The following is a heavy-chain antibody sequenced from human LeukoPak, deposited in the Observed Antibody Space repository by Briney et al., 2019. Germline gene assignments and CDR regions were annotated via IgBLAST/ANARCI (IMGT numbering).Heavy chain of an antibody. CDR1: GGSIDNYY. J-gene: IGHJ5*02. D-gene: IGHD6-6*01. Sequence: SETLSLTCTVSGGSIDNYYWSWIRQPPGKGLEWIGYIYYSGSTYYNPSLKSRVTISVDTSKNQFSLKLSSVTAADTAVYYCARDSSSSNYYNWFDPWGQGTLVTVSS. CDR2: IYYSGST. CDR3: ARDSSSSNYYNWFDP. V-gene: IGHV4-30-4*08.